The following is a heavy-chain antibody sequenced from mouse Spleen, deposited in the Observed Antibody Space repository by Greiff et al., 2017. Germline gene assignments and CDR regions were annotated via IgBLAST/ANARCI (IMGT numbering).Heavy chain of an antibody. CDR3: ARLGGAY. V-gene: IGHV5-17*01. Sequence: EVQRVESGGGLVKPGGSLKLSCAASGFTFSDYGMHWVRQAPEKGLEWVAYISSGGTTIYYADTVKGRFTISRDNAKNILFLQMTSLRSEDTAMYYCARLGGAYWGQGTLVTVSA. CDR1: GFTFSDYG. CDR2: ISSGGTTI. J-gene: IGHJ3*01. D-gene: IGHD1-1*02.